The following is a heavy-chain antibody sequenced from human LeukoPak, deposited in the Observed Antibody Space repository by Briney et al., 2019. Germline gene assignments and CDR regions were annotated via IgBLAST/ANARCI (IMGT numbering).Heavy chain of an antibody. CDR1: GDSVSSNSAA. Sequence: SQTLSLTCAISGDSVSSNSAAWNWIRQSPSRGLEWLGWIYYRSKWYNDYAVSVKSRITINPDTSKNQFSLQLNSVTPEDTAVYYCAREVAVAGTVGYYYYGMDVWGKGTTVTVSS. J-gene: IGHJ6*04. D-gene: IGHD6-19*01. CDR3: AREVAVAGTVGYYYYGMDV. CDR2: IYYRSKWYN. V-gene: IGHV6-1*01.